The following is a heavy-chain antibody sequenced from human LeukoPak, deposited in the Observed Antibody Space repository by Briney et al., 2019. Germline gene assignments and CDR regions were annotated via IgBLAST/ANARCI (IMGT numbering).Heavy chain of an antibody. J-gene: IGHJ4*02. CDR2: IKSKTDGGTT. Sequence: GGSLRLSCAASGFTFSNAWMSWVRQAPGKGLEWVGRIKSKTDGGTTDYAAPVKGRFTISRDDSKNTLYLQMNSLKTDDTAVYYCTTDLCIQLWSYFDYWGQGTLVTVSS. CDR3: TTDLCIQLWSYFDY. D-gene: IGHD5-18*01. CDR1: GFTFSNAW. V-gene: IGHV3-15*01.